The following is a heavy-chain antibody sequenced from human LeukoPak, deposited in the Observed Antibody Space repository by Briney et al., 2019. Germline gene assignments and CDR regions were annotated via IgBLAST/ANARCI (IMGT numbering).Heavy chain of an antibody. J-gene: IGHJ6*02. D-gene: IGHD4-11*01. Sequence: SQTLSLTCTVSGGSISSGGYYWSWIREHPGKGLEWIGYIYYSGSTYYNPSLKSRVTISVDTSKNQFSLKLSSVTAADTAVYYCASTTVTTDGYYGMDVWGQGTTATVSS. CDR3: ASTTVTTDGYYGMDV. CDR2: IYYSGST. V-gene: IGHV4-31*03. CDR1: GGSISSGGYY.